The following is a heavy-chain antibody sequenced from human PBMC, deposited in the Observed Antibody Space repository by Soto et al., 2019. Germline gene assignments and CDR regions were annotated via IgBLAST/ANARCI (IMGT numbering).Heavy chain of an antibody. CDR2: INSDGSTT. CDR1: GFTFSNYW. CDR3: ASVRLLPAAVFVPDAHYYYGMDV. Sequence: EVQLVESGGGLVQPGGSLRLSCAASGFTFSNYWMHWVRQVPGKGLVWVSCINSDGSTTSYADSAEGRFTVSRDNAKNTLYLQMNSLRAEDTALYYCASVRLLPAAVFVPDAHYYYGMDVWGQGTTVTVSS. D-gene: IGHD2-2*01. J-gene: IGHJ6*02. V-gene: IGHV3-74*01.